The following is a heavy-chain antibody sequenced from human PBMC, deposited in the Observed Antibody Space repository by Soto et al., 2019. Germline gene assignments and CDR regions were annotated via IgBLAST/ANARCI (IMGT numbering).Heavy chain of an antibody. D-gene: IGHD1-26*01. CDR2: SRNKAKRYST. Sequence: EVQLVESGGGLVQPGGSLRLSCAASGFTFSDHYMDWVRQAPRKGLEWVGRSRNKAKRYSTEYAASAKGRFTISRDESKNSLYLQMNRLKTEDTAVYYSARFSGSYTRGLDYWGQGTLVTVYS. CDR1: GFTFSDHY. J-gene: IGHJ4*02. CDR3: ARFSGSYTRGLDY. V-gene: IGHV3-72*01.